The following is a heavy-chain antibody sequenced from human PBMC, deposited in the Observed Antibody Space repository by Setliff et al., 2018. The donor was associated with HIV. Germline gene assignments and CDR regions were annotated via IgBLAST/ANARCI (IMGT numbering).Heavy chain of an antibody. V-gene: IGHV4-34*01. J-gene: IGHJ4*02. Sequence: PSETLSLTCAVYGGSFSGYYWSWIRQPPGKGLEWIGEINHSGSTNYNPSLKSRVTISVDTSKNQFSLKLSSVTAADTAVYYCAKSSPSIGYITDCWGQGAPVTVSS. CDR2: INHSGST. CDR1: GGSFSGYY. CDR3: AKSSPSIGYITDC. D-gene: IGHD5-12*01.